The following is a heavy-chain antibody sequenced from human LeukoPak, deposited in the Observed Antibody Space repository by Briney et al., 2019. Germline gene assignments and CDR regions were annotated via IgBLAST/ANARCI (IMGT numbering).Heavy chain of an antibody. CDR3: ARLSGSYLYYFDY. CDR1: GGSISSYY. Sequence: SETLSLTCTVSGGSISSYYWSWIRQPPGKGLEWIGYIYYSGSTNYNPSLKSRVTISVDTSKNQFSLKLGSVTAADTAVYYCARLSGSYLYYFDYWGQGTLVTVSS. D-gene: IGHD1-26*01. CDR2: IYYSGST. V-gene: IGHV4-59*08. J-gene: IGHJ4*02.